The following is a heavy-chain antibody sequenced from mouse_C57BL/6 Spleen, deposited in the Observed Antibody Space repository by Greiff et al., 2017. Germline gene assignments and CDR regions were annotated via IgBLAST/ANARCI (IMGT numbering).Heavy chain of an antibody. CDR1: GYTFTSYW. D-gene: IGHD2-2*01. Sequence: QVQLQQPGAELVKPGASVKVSCKASGYTFTSYWMHWVKQRPGQGLEWIGRIHPSDSDTNYNQKLKGKATLTVDKSSSTAYMQLSSLTSEDSAVYYCATHYGYVYAMDYWGQGTSVTVSS. V-gene: IGHV1-74*01. CDR3: ATHYGYVYAMDY. J-gene: IGHJ4*01. CDR2: IHPSDSDT.